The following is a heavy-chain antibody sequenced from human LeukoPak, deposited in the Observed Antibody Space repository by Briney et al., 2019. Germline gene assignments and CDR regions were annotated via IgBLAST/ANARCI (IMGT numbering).Heavy chain of an antibody. CDR2: INSDGSST. CDR3: ASVYSSSSSAPPDY. J-gene: IGHJ4*02. V-gene: IGHV3-74*01. Sequence: PGGSLRLSCADSGFTFSSYWMHWVRQVPGKGLVWVSRINSDGSSTSYADSVKGRFTISRDNAKNTLYLQMDSLRAEDTAVYYCASVYSSSSSAPPDYWGQGTLVTVSS. CDR1: GFTFSSYW. D-gene: IGHD6-6*01.